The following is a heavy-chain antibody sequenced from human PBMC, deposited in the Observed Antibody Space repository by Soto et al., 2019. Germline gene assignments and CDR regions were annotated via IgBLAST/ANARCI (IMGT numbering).Heavy chain of an antibody. CDR3: ARDRWAARGGGQYYYYGMDV. Sequence: EEQLVESGGDLVQPGGSLRLSCAASGFTLSTYWMSWVRQAPGKGLEWVANMKPDGSEKYYVGSVKGRFTISRDNAKNSLYLQMDSLRAEDTAIYYCARDRWAARGGGQYYYYGMDVWGQGTTVTVSS. V-gene: IGHV3-7*03. CDR1: GFTLSTYW. CDR2: MKPDGSEK. D-gene: IGHD6-6*01. J-gene: IGHJ6*02.